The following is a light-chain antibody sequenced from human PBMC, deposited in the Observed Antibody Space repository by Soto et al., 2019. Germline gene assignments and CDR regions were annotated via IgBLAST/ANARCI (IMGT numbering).Light chain of an antibody. V-gene: IGLV2-14*01. J-gene: IGLJ3*02. CDR2: DVS. Sequence: QSALTQSASVSGSPGQSITISCTGTSSDVGGYNYVSWYQQHPGKAPKLIIYDVSNRPSGVSTRFSGSKSGNTASLTISGLQAEDEADYSCCSYTSTNSWVFGGGTKVTVL. CDR3: CSYTSTNSWV. CDR1: SSDVGGYNY.